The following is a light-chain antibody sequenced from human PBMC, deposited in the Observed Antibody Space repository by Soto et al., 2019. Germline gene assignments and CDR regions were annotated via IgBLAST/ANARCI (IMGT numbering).Light chain of an antibody. CDR3: LEYRNFWA. CDR1: LNIYST. J-gene: IGKJ1*01. CDR2: RAS. Sequence: IVMTQSPATLSVSPGGRATLSCRASLNIYSTVASYQQRPAQAPRLLIYRASTRTPGIPARYSGSGSDTEFTLTIRSLQSEDFTVYSSLEYRNFWAFGQGTKV. V-gene: IGKV3-15*01.